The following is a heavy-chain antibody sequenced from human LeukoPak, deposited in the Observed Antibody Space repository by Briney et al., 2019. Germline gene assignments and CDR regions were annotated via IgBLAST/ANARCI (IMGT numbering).Heavy chain of an antibody. CDR2: INPSGGST. J-gene: IGHJ5*02. CDR1: GYTFTSYY. Sequence: EASVKVSCKASGYTFTSYYMHRVRQAPGQGLEWMGIINPSGGSTSYAQKFQGRVTMTRDTSTSTVYMELSSLRSEDTAVYYCARDYYDSSGYYRNWFDPWGQGTLVTVSS. CDR3: ARDYYDSSGYYRNWFDP. D-gene: IGHD3-22*01. V-gene: IGHV1-46*01.